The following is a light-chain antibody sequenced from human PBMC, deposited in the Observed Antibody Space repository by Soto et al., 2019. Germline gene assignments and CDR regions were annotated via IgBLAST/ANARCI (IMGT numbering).Light chain of an antibody. J-gene: IGKJ1*01. Sequence: MVMTQGPAILSASPLEIATLSCRASQSVRSNLAWYQQKPGQAPRLLIYGASTRATGIPARFSGSGSGTEFTLSIGSLQSEDFAVYYCQQYNDWPPTFGQGTKVDI. CDR1: QSVRSN. V-gene: IGKV3-15*01. CDR3: QQYNDWPPT. CDR2: GAS.